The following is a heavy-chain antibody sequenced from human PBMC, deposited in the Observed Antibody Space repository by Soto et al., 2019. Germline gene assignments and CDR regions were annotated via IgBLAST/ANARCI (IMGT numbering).Heavy chain of an antibody. CDR2: ISCCGGST. J-gene: IGHJ1*01. CDR3: AKADGEQWLIPHLDN. D-gene: IGHD6-19*01. V-gene: IGHV3-23*01. Sequence: GGALRLSCEASGFNFKKFAMGWVRQAPGEGLEWVSGISCCGGSTFYADSVKGRFSLARDDSKNTLSLQLNSLRVEDTAHYYCAKADGEQWLIPHLDNWGQGTQVTVSS. CDR1: GFNFKKFA.